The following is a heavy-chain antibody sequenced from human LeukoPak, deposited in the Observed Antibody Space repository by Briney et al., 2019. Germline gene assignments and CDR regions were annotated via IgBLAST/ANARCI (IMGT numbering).Heavy chain of an antibody. CDR1: GYTFTSYD. J-gene: IGHJ4*02. Sequence: ASVKVSCKASGYTFTSYDVNWVRQATGQGLEWMGWMSPNSGDTGYAQKFQGRVSMTRDTSISTAYMELSSLRSEDTAVYYCASNPPNTGDFYYWGLGSLVTVSS. V-gene: IGHV1-8*01. CDR3: ASNPPNTGDFYY. D-gene: IGHD1-1*01. CDR2: MSPNSGDT.